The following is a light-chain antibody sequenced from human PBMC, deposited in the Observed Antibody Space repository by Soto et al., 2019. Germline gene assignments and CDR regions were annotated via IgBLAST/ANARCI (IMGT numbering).Light chain of an antibody. J-gene: IGKJ5*01. CDR3: QQANSFPIT. V-gene: IGKV1-12*01. Sequence: DIQMTQSPSSVSASVGDRVTITCRESQGMSSWLAWYQQKPGKAPKLLIYATSSLQSGVPSRFSGSGSGTDFTLTISSLQPEDFATYYCQQANSFPITFGQGTRLEIQ. CDR2: ATS. CDR1: QGMSSW.